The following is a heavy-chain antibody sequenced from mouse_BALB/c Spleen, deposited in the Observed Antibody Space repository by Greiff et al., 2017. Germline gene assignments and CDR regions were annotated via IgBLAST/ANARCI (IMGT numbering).Heavy chain of an antibody. CDR2: INSNGGST. Sequence: EVKLVESGGGLVQPGGSLKLSCAASGFTFSSYGMSWVRQTPDKRLELVATINSNGGSTYYPDSVKGRFTISRDNAKNTLYLQMSSLKSEDTAMYYCARDSFAYWGQGTLVTVSA. V-gene: IGHV5-6-3*01. CDR1: GFTFSSYG. CDR3: ARDSFAY. J-gene: IGHJ3*01.